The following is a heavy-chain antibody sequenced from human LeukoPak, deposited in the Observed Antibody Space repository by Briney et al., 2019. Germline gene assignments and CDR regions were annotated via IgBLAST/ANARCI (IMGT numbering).Heavy chain of an antibody. CDR1: GFTFSNAW. J-gene: IGHJ6*02. D-gene: IGHD3-10*01. V-gene: IGHV3-15*01. CDR3: TTLYGSGMDV. Sequence: GGSLRLSCAASGFTFSNAWMSWVRQAPGKGLEWVGQIKSKTDGGTTDYAAPVKGRFTISRDDSKNTLYLQMNSLKTEDTAVYYCTTLYGSGMDVWGQGTTVTVSS. CDR2: IKSKTDGGTT.